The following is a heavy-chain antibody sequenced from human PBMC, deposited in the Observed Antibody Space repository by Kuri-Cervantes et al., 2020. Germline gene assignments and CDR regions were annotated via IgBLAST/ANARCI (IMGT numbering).Heavy chain of an antibody. CDR2: ISWNSGSI. D-gene: IGHD3-16*01. J-gene: IGHJ6*03. Sequence: SLKISCAASGFTFDDYAMHWVRQAPGKGLEWVSGISWNSGSIGYADSVKGRFTISRDNSKNTLYLKMNSLRAEDTAMYYCARARGNIMITFGGYMDVWGKGGTVTVSS. CDR1: GFTFDDYA. CDR3: ARARGNIMITFGGYMDV. V-gene: IGHV3-9*01.